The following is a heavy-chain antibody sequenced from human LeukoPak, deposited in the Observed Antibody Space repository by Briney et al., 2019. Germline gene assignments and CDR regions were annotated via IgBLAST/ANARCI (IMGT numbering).Heavy chain of an antibody. J-gene: IGHJ4*02. V-gene: IGHV4-59*01. Sequence: SETLSLTCTVSGGSISSYYWSWIRQPPGKGLEWIGYIYYSGSTNYNPSLKSRVTISVDTSKNQFSLKLSSVTAADTAVYYCARALYSSGWYALGLWGQGTLVTVSS. CDR3: ARALYSSGWYALGL. CDR2: IYYSGST. CDR1: GGSISSYY. D-gene: IGHD6-19*01.